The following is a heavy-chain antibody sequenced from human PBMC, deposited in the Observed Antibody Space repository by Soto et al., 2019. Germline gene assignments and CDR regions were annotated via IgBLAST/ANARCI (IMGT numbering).Heavy chain of an antibody. V-gene: IGHV3-23*01. CDR3: AKGRGGSGSLTPRVDF. J-gene: IGHJ4*02. D-gene: IGHD3-10*01. CDR1: GFTFNNYA. Sequence: EVQLLESGGGLVQPGGSLRLSCAASGFTFNNYAMNWVHQAPGKGLEWVSAISGGGDTTSYADSVKGRFTVSRDGSKNTLYLHMSSLRAEDTALYYCAKGRGGSGSLTPRVDFWGQGTLVTVSS. CDR2: ISGGGDTT.